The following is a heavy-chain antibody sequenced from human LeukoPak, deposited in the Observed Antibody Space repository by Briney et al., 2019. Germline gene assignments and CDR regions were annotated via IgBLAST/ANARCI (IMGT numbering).Heavy chain of an antibody. J-gene: IGHJ4*02. D-gene: IGHD6-6*01. CDR1: GYSFTSYW. V-gene: IGHV5-51*01. CDR2: IYPGDSDT. Sequence: GESLKISCKGSGYSFTSYWIGWVRQRPGKGLEWLGIIYPGDSDTRYSPSFQGQVTISADKSISTAYLQWSSLKASDTAMYYCARCPSSSSPYYFDYWGQGTLVTVSS. CDR3: ARCPSSSSPYYFDY.